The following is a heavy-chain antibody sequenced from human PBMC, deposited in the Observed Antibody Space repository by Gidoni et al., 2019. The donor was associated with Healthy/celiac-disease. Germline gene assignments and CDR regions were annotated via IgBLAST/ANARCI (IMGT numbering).Heavy chain of an antibody. J-gene: IGHJ2*01. D-gene: IGHD6-19*01. V-gene: IGHV4-34*01. CDR2: INHSGST. CDR1: GGSFSGYY. Sequence: QVQLQQWGAGLLKPSETLSLTCAVYGGSFSGYYWSWIRQPPGKGLEWIGEINHSGSTNYNPSLKSRVTISVDTSKNQFSLKLSSVTAADTAVYYCARGIAVAGTLYWYFDLWGRGTLVTVSS. CDR3: ARGIAVAGTLYWYFDL.